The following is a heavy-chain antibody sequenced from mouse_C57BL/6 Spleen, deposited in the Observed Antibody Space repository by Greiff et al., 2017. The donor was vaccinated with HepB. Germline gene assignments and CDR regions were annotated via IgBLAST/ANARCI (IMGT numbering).Heavy chain of an antibody. CDR2: IYPSDSET. D-gene: IGHD1-1*01. CDR1: GYTFTSYW. Sequence: VQLQQPGAELVRPGSSVKLSCKASGYTFTSYWMDWVKQRPGQGLEWIGNIYPSDSETHYNQKFKDKATLTVDKSSSTAYMQLSSLTSEDSAVYYCAREYGSPYCGQGTLVTVSA. J-gene: IGHJ3*01. V-gene: IGHV1-61*01. CDR3: AREYGSPY.